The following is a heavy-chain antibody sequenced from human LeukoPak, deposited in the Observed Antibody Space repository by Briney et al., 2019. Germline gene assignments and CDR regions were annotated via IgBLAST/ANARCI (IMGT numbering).Heavy chain of an antibody. J-gene: IGHJ5*02. CDR3: ARGGYYGSGNDFRFDP. Sequence: SETLSLTCTVSGGSISSYYWSWLRHSPGKARECIGYIHYTGSTNYNTSLKSRVTISVETSKNQFSLKLKSVTAADTGVYYCARGGYYGSGNDFRFDPWGQGTLVTVSS. CDR1: GGSISSYY. V-gene: IGHV4-59*01. D-gene: IGHD3-10*01. CDR2: IHYTGST.